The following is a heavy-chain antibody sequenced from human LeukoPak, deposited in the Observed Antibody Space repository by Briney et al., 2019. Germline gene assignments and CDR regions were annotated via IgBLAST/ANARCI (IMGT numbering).Heavy chain of an antibody. D-gene: IGHD6-6*01. CDR2: ISGSGGST. V-gene: IGHV3-23*01. CDR1: GFTFSSYA. Sequence: GGSLRVSCAASGFTFSSYAMSWVRQAPGKGLEWVSAISGSGGSTYYADSVKGRFTISRDNSKNTLYLQMNSLRAEDTAVYYCANHPPTYSSSSSGYWGQGTLVTVSS. J-gene: IGHJ4*02. CDR3: ANHPPTYSSSSSGY.